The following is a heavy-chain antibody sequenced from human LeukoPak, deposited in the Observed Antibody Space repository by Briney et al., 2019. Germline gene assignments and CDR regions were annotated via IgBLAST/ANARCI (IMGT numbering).Heavy chain of an antibody. Sequence: GGSLRLSCAASGFTFSSYAMSWVRQAPGKGLEWVSAISGSGGSTYYADSAKGRFTISRDNSKNTLYLQMNSLRAEDTAVYYCAKDRGAAAGSLPPDDYWGQGTLVTVSS. V-gene: IGHV3-23*01. CDR1: GFTFSSYA. J-gene: IGHJ4*02. CDR2: ISGSGGST. D-gene: IGHD6-13*01. CDR3: AKDRGAAAGSLPPDDY.